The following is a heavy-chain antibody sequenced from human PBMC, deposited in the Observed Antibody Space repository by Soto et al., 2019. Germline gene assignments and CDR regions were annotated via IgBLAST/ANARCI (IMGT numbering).Heavy chain of an antibody. D-gene: IGHD4-17*01. J-gene: IGHJ6*02. CDR1: GATLSSYP. CDR2: IIPIFGTA. CDR3: ARDLRDYGDYVENYYGMDV. Sequence: QVQLVQSGAEVKKPGSSVKVSCKASGATLSSYPISWVRRAPGQGFEWMGGIIPIFGTANYAQKFQGRVTITADESTSTAYMELSSLRSEDTAVYYCARDLRDYGDYVENYYGMDVWGQGTTVTVSS. V-gene: IGHV1-69*01.